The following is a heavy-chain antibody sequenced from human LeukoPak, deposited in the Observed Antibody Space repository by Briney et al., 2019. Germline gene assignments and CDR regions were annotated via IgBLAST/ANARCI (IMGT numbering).Heavy chain of an antibody. CDR3: ARAQLVRLKPQTDEGFDY. CDR2: IYYSGST. V-gene: IGHV4-59*01. Sequence: SETLSLTCTVSGGSISSYYWSWIRQPPGKGLEWIGYIYYSGSTNYNPSLKSRVTISVDTSKNQFSLKLSSVTAADTAVYYCARAQLVRLKPQTDEGFDYWGQGTLVTVSS. D-gene: IGHD1-1*01. CDR1: GGSISSYY. J-gene: IGHJ4*02.